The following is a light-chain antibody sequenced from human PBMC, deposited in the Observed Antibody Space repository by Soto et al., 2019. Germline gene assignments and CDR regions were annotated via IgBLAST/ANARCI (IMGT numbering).Light chain of an antibody. V-gene: IGKV1-5*01. CDR2: EAS. Sequence: DIQMTQSPSTLSASVGDRVTITCRASQSISSWLAWYQQKPGKAPKLLIHEASRLESGVPSRFSGSGSGTEFTLTINGLQPDDFATYYCQQYNTFWTFGQGTKVDIK. J-gene: IGKJ1*01. CDR3: QQYNTFWT. CDR1: QSISSW.